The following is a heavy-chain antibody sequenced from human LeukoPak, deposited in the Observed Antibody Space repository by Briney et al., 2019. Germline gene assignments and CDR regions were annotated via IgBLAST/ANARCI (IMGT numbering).Heavy chain of an antibody. V-gene: IGHV5-51*01. CDR2: IYPGDSDT. CDR1: GYIFTAYW. D-gene: IGHD2-15*01. Sequence: GESLKISCKASGYIFTAYWIGWVRQMPGKGREWMGIIYPGDSDTRYSPSFQGQATISADKSISTAYLPWSSLKASDTAMYYCARQGSGGSCYTWGQGTLVTVSS. CDR3: ARQGSGGSCYT. J-gene: IGHJ5*02.